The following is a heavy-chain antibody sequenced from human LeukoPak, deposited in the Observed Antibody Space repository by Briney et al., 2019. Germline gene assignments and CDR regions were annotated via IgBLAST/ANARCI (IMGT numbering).Heavy chain of an antibody. D-gene: IGHD5-18*01. CDR2: IKSDESSA. J-gene: IGHJ4*02. CDR1: GFTSSSNW. CDR3: AKDPGYSYGYSFDY. V-gene: IGHV3-74*01. Sequence: GGSLRLSCAASGFTSSSNWMHWVRQAPGQGLVWVSRIKSDESSASYADSVEGRFTISRDNAKNTLYLQMNSLRAEDTAVYYCAKDPGYSYGYSFDYWGQGTLVTVSS.